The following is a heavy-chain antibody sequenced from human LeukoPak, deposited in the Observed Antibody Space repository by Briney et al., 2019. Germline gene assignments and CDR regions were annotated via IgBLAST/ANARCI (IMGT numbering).Heavy chain of an antibody. CDR3: ARARLRYFDWLIRNAFDI. D-gene: IGHD3-9*01. CDR1: GGTFSSYA. CDR2: IIPILGIA. V-gene: IGHV1-69*04. Sequence: GASVKVSCKASGGTFSSYAISWVRQAPGQGLEWMGRIIPILGIAKYAQKFQGRVTITADKSTSTAYMELSSLRSEDTAVYYCARARLRYFDWLIRNAFDIWGQGTMVTASS. J-gene: IGHJ3*02.